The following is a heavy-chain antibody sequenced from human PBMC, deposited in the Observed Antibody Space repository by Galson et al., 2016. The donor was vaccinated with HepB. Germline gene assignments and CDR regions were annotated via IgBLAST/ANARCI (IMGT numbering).Heavy chain of an antibody. Sequence: SLRLSCAVSGFTFNSHWMTWIRQAPGQGLEWVAKIKEDGSQKYYEDSVQGRFTISRDNAKNSLYLQMNSLRAEDTAVYYCARAGGVANGYALDIWGQGTMVSVSS. CDR1: GFTFNSHW. J-gene: IGHJ3*02. CDR3: ARAGGVANGYALDI. D-gene: IGHD1-26*01. V-gene: IGHV3-7*04. CDR2: IKEDGSQK.